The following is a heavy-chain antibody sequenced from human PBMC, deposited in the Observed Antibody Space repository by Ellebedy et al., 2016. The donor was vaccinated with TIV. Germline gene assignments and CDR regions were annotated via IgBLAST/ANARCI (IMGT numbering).Heavy chain of an antibody. CDR3: ATGPYSYGWGY. J-gene: IGHJ4*02. CDR2: INTDGSST. CDR1: GSTFSTYW. V-gene: IGHV3-74*01. D-gene: IGHD5-18*01. Sequence: PGGSLRLSCAASGSTFSTYWMHWVRQAPGKGLMWVSRINTDGSSTGYADSVKGRFTISRDNAKNTLYLQMNGLRAEDTAVYYCATGPYSYGWGYWGQGTLVTVSS.